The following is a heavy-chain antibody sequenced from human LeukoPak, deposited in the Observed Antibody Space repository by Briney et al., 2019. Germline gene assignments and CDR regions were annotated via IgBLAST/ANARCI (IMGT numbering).Heavy chain of an antibody. J-gene: IGHJ4*02. V-gene: IGHV3-23*01. CDR2: ISGSGGST. CDR1: GFTFSSYS. Sequence: GGSLRLSCAASGFTFSSYSMSWVRQAPGKGLEGVSAISGSGGSTYYADSVKGRFTISRDNAKNTLYLQMNSLRTEDTAVYYCAEARPRGHIVVVTAFDYWGQGTLVTVSS. D-gene: IGHD2-21*02. CDR3: AEARPRGHIVVVTAFDY.